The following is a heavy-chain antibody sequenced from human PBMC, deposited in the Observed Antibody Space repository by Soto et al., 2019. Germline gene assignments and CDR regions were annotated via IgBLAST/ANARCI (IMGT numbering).Heavy chain of an antibody. CDR1: GYSFTSYY. V-gene: IGHV1-46*01. CDR2: INPSGGSA. CDR3: AKAHGWQLVHTPINWFDP. D-gene: IGHD6-13*01. Sequence: ASVKVSCKASGYSFTSYYMHWVRQAPGQGLEWMGIINPSGGSASNAQKFQGRITMTRDTSTSTVYMELSSLRSEDTAVYYCAKAHGWQLVHTPINWFDPWGQGTLVTVSS. J-gene: IGHJ5*02.